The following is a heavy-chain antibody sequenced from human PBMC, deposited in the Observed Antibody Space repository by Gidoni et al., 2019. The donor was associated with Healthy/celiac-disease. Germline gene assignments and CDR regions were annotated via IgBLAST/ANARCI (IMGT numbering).Heavy chain of an antibody. Sequence: EVQLVQSGAEVKQPGESLKISCKGSGYSFTSYWIGWVRQMPGNGLGWMGTIYPGDSDTRYSPTFQGKVNTSADKSISTAYLQWSSLKAADTAMYYCARGFGELSSGTYGMDVWGQGTTVTVSS. D-gene: IGHD3-10*01. CDR1: GYSFTSYW. V-gene: IGHV5-51*01. CDR3: ARGFGELSSGTYGMDV. J-gene: IGHJ6*02. CDR2: IYPGDSDT.